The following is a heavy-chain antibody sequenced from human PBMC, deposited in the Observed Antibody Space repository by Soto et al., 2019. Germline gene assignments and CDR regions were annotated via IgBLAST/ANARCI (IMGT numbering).Heavy chain of an antibody. D-gene: IGHD6-13*01. V-gene: IGHV3-64D*08. J-gene: IGHJ6*02. CDR1: GFTFSSYV. CDR3: VKTNSSWYRAKNYYYYGMDV. Sequence: PGGSLRLSCSASGFTFSSYVMHWVRQAPGKGLEYVSAISSNGGSTYYADSVKGRFTISRDNSKNTLYLQMSSLRAEDTAVYYCVKTNSSWYRAKNYYYYGMDVWGQGTTVTVSS. CDR2: ISSNGGST.